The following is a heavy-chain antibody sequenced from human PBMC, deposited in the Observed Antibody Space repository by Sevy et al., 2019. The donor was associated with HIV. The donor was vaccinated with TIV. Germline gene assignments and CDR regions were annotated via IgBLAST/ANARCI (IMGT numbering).Heavy chain of an antibody. CDR3: AREGLDDDSYLGHY. J-gene: IGHJ4*02. CDR1: GYSFSDYY. V-gene: IGHV1-2*02. Sequence: ASVKVSCQTSGYSFSDYYSNWIRQAPGQGLEWLGWINPDSGGSKAAEKFLGRLTMTSDTSISTVFMELTGLTSDDTALYYCAREGLDDDSYLGHYWGQGTQVTVSS. D-gene: IGHD3-10*01. CDR2: INPDSGGS.